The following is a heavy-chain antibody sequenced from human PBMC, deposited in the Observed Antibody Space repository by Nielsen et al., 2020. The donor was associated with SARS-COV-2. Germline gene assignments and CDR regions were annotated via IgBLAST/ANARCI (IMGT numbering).Heavy chain of an antibody. V-gene: IGHV3-7*05. J-gene: IGHJ6*03. CDR3: ARAVSQRLRPYYYYMDV. CDR2: IQQDGSRK. Sequence: GGSLRLSCAASGFIVSSKYMNWVRQAPGKGLEWVANIQQDGSRKYYVDSVKGRFTISRDNAKNSLYLQMNSLRVEDSAVYYCARAVSQRLRPYYYYMDVWGRGTTVSVS. CDR1: GFIVSSKY. D-gene: IGHD3-16*01.